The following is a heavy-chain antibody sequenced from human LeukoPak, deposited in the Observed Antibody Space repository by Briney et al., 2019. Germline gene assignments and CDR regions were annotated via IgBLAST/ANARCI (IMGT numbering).Heavy chain of an antibody. D-gene: IGHD2-2*01. CDR1: GFTFSSYG. J-gene: IGHJ4*02. V-gene: IGHV3-30*02. Sequence: GGSLRLSCAASGFTFSSYGMHWVRQAPGKGLEWVAFIRYDGSNKYYADSVKGRFTISRDNSKNTLYLQMNSLRAEDTAVYYCAKDLVVVPAAGGGGFDYWGQGTLVTVSS. CDR2: IRYDGSNK. CDR3: AKDLVVVPAAGGGGFDY.